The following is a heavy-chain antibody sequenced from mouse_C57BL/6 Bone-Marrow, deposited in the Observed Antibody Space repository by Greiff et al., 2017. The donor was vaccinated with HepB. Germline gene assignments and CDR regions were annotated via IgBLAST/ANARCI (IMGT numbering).Heavy chain of an antibody. V-gene: IGHV5-9-1*02. CDR1: GFTFSSYA. J-gene: IGHJ4*01. Sequence: EVKLMESGEGLVKPGGSLKLSCAASGFTFSSYAMSWVRQTPEKRLEWVAYISSGGDYIYYADTVKGRFTISRDNARNTLYLQMSSLKSEDTAMYYCTRDGIYYDYDGGYYYAMDYWGQGTSVTVSS. D-gene: IGHD2-4*01. CDR3: TRDGIYYDYDGGYYYAMDY. CDR2: ISSGGDYI.